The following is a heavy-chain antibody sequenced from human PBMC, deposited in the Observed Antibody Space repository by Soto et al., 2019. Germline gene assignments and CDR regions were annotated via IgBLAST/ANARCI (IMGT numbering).Heavy chain of an antibody. D-gene: IGHD3-10*01. Sequence: HPGGSLRLSCAASGFTLSVYGMHWVRQAPGKGLEWVAIIWYDGSDKYYAGSVKGRFTVSRDNSKNTLYLQMDSLRAEDTAVYYCARGFGHYYYAMDVWGQGTTVTVSS. CDR2: IWYDGSDK. J-gene: IGHJ6*02. V-gene: IGHV3-33*01. CDR1: GFTLSVYG. CDR3: ARGFGHYYYAMDV.